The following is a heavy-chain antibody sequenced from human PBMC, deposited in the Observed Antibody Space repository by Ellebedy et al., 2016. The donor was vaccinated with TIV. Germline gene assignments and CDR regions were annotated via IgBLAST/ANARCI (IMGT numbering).Heavy chain of an antibody. D-gene: IGHD3-3*01. Sequence: GESLKTSCAASGFPLTIYATSWVRQAPGKGLEWVSVFYSGGGISYAHSVQGPFTICRDNSKNTVYLKMNSLRAEDTAVYYCARSPYDFWFHWGQGTLVTVSS. CDR1: GFPLTIYA. CDR3: ARSPYDFWFH. V-gene: IGHV3-53*01. J-gene: IGHJ4*02. CDR2: FYSGGGI.